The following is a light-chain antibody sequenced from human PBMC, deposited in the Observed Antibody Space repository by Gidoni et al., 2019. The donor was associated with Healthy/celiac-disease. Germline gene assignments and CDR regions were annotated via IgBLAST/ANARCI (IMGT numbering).Light chain of an antibody. V-gene: IGKV3-11*01. CDR3: QQRSTL. CDR1: QSVSSY. Sequence: EIVLPQSPATLSLSPGERASLSCSASQSVSSYLAWYQQKPGQAPRLLIYDASNRATGIPARFSGSGSGTDFTLTISSLEPEDFAVYYCQQRSTLFGGGTKVEIK. CDR2: DAS. J-gene: IGKJ4*01.